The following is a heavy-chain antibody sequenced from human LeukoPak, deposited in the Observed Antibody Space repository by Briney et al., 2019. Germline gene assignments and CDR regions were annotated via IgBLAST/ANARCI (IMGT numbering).Heavy chain of an antibody. CDR3: AKRGVVIRVILVGFHKQAYYFDS. D-gene: IGHD3-22*01. CDR1: GFTFSSYA. Sequence: GGSLRLSCAASGFTFSSYAMSWVRQAPGKGLEWVAGISDTGGSTNYADSVKGRFTISRDDPKNTLYLQMNSLRAEDTAVYFCAKRGVVIRVILVGFHKQAYYFDSWGQGALVT. J-gene: IGHJ4*02. V-gene: IGHV3-23*01. CDR2: ISDTGGST.